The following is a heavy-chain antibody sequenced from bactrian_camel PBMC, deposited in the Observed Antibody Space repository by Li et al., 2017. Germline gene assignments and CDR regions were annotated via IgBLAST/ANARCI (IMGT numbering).Heavy chain of an antibody. CDR3: AADPTLRPATWALQDRGYQY. D-gene: IGHD3*01. CDR2: ISPESTT. J-gene: IGHJ4*01. CDR1: TLDYC. Sequence: HVQLVESGGGSVQAGGSLKLSCAASTLDYCMGWFRQAPGKEREGVATISPESTTQYADSVWGRFTIAVDDAKNTLYLQMNSLKPEDTAVYYCAADPTLRPATWALQDRGYQYWGQGTQVTVS. V-gene: IGHV3S55*01.